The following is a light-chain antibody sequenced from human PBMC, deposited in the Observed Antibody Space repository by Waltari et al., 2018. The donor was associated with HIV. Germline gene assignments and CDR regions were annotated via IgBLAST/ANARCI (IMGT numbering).Light chain of an antibody. J-gene: IGLJ2*01. V-gene: IGLV2-14*01. CDR3: SSYTITTAIV. CDR2: EVT. Sequence: QSALTQPASVSGSPGQSITISCTGTNSDVGGSNYVSWYQQHPAKAPKLLIYEVTNRPPGISNRFSGSKSGNTASMTISGLQPEDEADYYCSSYTITTAIVFGGGTKLTVL. CDR1: NSDVGGSNY.